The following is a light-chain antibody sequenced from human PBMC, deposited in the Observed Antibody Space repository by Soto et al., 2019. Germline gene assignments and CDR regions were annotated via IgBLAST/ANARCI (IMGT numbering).Light chain of an antibody. Sequence: DIQMTQSPASLSASTGDRVTITCRASQSISSYLNWYQQKPGKAPKLLISAASSLQIGVPSRFSGSGSGTDFPLTISSLQPEPFATYSCQESYTTPYTFGQGTTVDIQ. CDR1: QSISSY. V-gene: IGKV1-39*01. CDR3: QESYTTPYT. CDR2: AAS. J-gene: IGKJ2*01.